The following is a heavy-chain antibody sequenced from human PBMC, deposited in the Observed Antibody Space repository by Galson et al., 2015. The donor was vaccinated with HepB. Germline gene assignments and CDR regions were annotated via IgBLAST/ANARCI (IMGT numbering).Heavy chain of an antibody. Sequence: SLRLSCAASGFTFSNAWMNWVRQAPGKGLEWVGLIKSKTDGGTTDYAAPVKGRFSLSRDDSKSTLYLQMNSLKIEDTAVYYCSAGGVWSHYYHDWGQGTLVTVSS. V-gene: IGHV3-15*01. CDR2: IKSKTDGGTT. CDR1: GFTFSNAW. CDR3: SAGGVWSHYYHD. J-gene: IGHJ4*02. D-gene: IGHD3-3*01.